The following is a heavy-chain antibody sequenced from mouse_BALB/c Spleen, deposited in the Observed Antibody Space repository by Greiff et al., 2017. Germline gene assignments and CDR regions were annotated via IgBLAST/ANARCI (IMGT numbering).Heavy chain of an antibody. CDR2: IYPGDGDT. J-gene: IGHJ4*01. Sequence: QVQLKQSGAELARPGASVKLSCKASGYTFTSYWMQWVKQRPGQGLEWIGAIYPGDGDTRYTQKFKGKATLTADKSSSTAYMQLSSLASEDSAVYYCARWYGNYVDYYAMDYWGQGTSVTVSS. CDR1: GYTFTSYW. D-gene: IGHD2-10*02. CDR3: ARWYGNYVDYYAMDY. V-gene: IGHV1-87*01.